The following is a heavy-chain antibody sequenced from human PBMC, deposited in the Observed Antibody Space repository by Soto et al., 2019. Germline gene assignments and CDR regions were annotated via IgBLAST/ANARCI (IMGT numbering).Heavy chain of an antibody. J-gene: IGHJ5*02. CDR2: INQSGST. D-gene: IGHD6-25*01. Sequence: SETLSLTCAVYGGSFSGYYWSWIRQPPGKGLEWIGEINQSGSTNYNPSLKSRVIISIDTSKNQFSLKVSSVTAADTAMYYCARVRSGSSLWLWFDPWGQGTLVTVSS. CDR1: GGSFSGYY. CDR3: ARVRSGSSLWLWFDP. V-gene: IGHV4-34*01.